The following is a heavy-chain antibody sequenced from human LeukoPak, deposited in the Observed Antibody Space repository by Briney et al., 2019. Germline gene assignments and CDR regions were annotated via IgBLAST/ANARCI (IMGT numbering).Heavy chain of an antibody. V-gene: IGHV1-2*02. CDR2: INSNSGGT. CDR1: GYTFTGYY. J-gene: IGHJ4*02. Sequence: ASVTVSCKASGYTFTGYYMHWVRQAPGQGLEWMGWINSNSGGTNYAQKFQGRVTMTRDTSISTAYMELSSLRSDDTAVYYCARVLVPAGGGVVDYWGQGTLVTVSS. D-gene: IGHD3-16*01. CDR3: ARVLVPAGGGVVDY.